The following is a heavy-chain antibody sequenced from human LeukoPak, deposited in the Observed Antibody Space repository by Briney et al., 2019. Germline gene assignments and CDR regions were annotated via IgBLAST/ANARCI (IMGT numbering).Heavy chain of an antibody. CDR1: GYTFTSYG. CDR3: ARDLGGRGGTHIFDP. Sequence: ASVKVSCKASGYTFTSYGISWVRQAPGQGLEWMGWISAYNGNTNYAQKLQGRVTMTTDTSTSTAYMELRSLRSDDTAVYYCARDLGGRGGTHIFDPWGQGTLVTVPS. CDR2: ISAYNGNT. D-gene: IGHD2-15*01. J-gene: IGHJ5*02. V-gene: IGHV1-18*01.